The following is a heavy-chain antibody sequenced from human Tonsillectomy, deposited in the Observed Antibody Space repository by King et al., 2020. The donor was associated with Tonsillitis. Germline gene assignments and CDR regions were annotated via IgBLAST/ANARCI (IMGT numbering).Heavy chain of an antibody. CDR2: FDPEDGET. V-gene: IGHV1-24*01. Sequence: QLVQSGAEVKKPGASVKVSCKVSGYTLTELSMHWVRQAPGKGLEWMGGFDPEDGETIYAQKFQGRVTMTEDTATDTAYMEVSSLRSEDTAVYYCAIKHISGSYLEHEFDVWGQGTMVTVSS. D-gene: IGHD3-10*01. CDR1: GYTLTELS. CDR3: AIKHISGSYLEHEFDV. J-gene: IGHJ3*01.